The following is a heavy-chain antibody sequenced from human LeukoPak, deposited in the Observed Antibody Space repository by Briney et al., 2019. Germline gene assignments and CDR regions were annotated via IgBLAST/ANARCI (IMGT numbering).Heavy chain of an antibody. V-gene: IGHV3-30*03. CDR3: ARDPGWVGYTFDP. Sequence: PGGSLRLSCAASGFTFSSYGMHWVRQAPGKGLEWVAVISYDGSNKYYADSVKGRFTISRDNSKNTLYLQMNSLRAEDTAVYYCARDPGWVGYTFDPWGQGTLVTVSS. D-gene: IGHD3-10*01. CDR2: ISYDGSNK. J-gene: IGHJ5*02. CDR1: GFTFSSYG.